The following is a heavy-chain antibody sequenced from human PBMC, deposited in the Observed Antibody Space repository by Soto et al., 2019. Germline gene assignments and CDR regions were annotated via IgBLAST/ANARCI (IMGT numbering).Heavy chain of an antibody. CDR2: IWYDGSNK. Sequence: QPGGSLRLSCAASGFTLSSYDMHWVRQAPGKGLEWVTVIWYDGSNKYYSDSVKGRFTISRDNSKNTLYLQMNSLRAEDTAVYYCASYPNFDDSGSYPFQHWGQGTLVTVSS. V-gene: IGHV3-33*01. CDR1: GFTLSSYD. D-gene: IGHD3-22*01. CDR3: ASYPNFDDSGSYPFQH. J-gene: IGHJ1*01.